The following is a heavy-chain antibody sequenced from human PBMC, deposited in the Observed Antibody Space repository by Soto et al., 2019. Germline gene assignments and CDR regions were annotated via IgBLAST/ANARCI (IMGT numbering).Heavy chain of an antibody. V-gene: IGHV1-3*01. CDR3: AREDYDFWSGYSRYFDY. D-gene: IGHD3-3*01. J-gene: IGHJ4*02. CDR2: INAGNGNT. CDR1: GYTFTSYS. Sequence: ASVKVSCKASGYTFTSYSMHWVRQAPGQRLEWMGWINAGNGNTKYSQKFQGRVTITRDTSASTAYMELSSLRSEDTAVYYCAREDYDFWSGYSRYFDYWGQGTLVTVSS.